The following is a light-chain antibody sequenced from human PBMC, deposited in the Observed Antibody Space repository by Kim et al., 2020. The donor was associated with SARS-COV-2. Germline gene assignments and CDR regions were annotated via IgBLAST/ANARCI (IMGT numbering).Light chain of an antibody. V-gene: IGKV1-5*03. CDR3: QQYDTYPWM. CDR2: KAS. CDR1: QYITRR. Sequence: ASVGDRVTITCRASQYITRRLAWYQQKPGKAPKVLISKASTLESGVPSTFSGSGSGTDFTLTISSLQPDDFATYYCQQYDTYPWMFGQGTKVEIK. J-gene: IGKJ1*01.